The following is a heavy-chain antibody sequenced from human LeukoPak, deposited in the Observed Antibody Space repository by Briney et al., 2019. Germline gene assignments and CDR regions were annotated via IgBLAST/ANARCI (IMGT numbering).Heavy chain of an antibody. D-gene: IGHD6-25*01. CDR2: IYYSGST. V-gene: IGHV4-39*01. CDR1: GASISGSGYY. CDR3: AKSGGSGLIDY. Sequence: SETLSLTCAVSGASISGSGYYWGWIRQPPGEGLEWIGNIYYSGSTYYNASLQSRVTISIDTSKNQFSLRLNSVTAADTAMYYCAKSGGSGLIDYWGQGTLVSVSS. J-gene: IGHJ4*02.